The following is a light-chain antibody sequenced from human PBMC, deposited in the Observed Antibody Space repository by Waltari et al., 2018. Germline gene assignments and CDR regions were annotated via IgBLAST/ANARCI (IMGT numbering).Light chain of an antibody. V-gene: IGKV3-15*01. CDR2: GGS. Sequence: ITMTQSPATLSVSPGETVTLSCRASQSVSWKSAWYQQRPGQGPRLLIYGGSTRATGIPARFSGSGSGTEFTLSISSLQSEDSAVYYCQQYHVWPGTCGQGTKLEIK. CDR3: QQYHVWPGT. J-gene: IGKJ2*01. CDR1: QSVSWK.